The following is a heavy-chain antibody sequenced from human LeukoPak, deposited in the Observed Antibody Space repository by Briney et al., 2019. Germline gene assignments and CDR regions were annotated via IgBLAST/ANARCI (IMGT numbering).Heavy chain of an antibody. D-gene: IGHD3-10*01. CDR2: INWNGGST. V-gene: IGHV3-20*04. CDR3: ARDGGLYSVVRGADYNCFDH. J-gene: IGHJ5*02. Sequence: GGSLRLSCAASGFTFDDYGMSWVRQAPGKGLEWVSGINWNGGSTGYSDSVKGRFTISRDNAKNSLYLQMNSLQHEDTAVYYCARDGGLYSVVRGADYNCFDHWGQGTLVSVSS. CDR1: GFTFDDYG.